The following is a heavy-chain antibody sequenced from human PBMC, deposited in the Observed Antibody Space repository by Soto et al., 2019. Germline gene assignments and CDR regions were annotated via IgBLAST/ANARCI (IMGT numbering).Heavy chain of an antibody. V-gene: IGHV1-18*04. Sequence: QVQLVQSGGEVKRPGASVKVSCKASGYPFTSYGISWVRQAPGQGLEWMGWINPYNGNIKYAQKFQGRVTMTTDTSTTTAYMELRSLSHDDTAVYYCARNLASVHDYWGQGSLVTVSS. CDR1: GYPFTSYG. CDR2: INPYNGNI. J-gene: IGHJ4*02. CDR3: ARNLASVHDY. D-gene: IGHD1-1*01.